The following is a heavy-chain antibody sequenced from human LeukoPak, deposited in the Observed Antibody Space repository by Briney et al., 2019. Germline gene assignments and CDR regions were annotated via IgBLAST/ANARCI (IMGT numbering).Heavy chain of an antibody. D-gene: IGHD3-22*01. V-gene: IGHV4-39*01. CDR3: ARSSYDSSDYEFFQH. CDR2: IYYSGNT. J-gene: IGHJ1*01. Sequence: SETLSLTCTVSGGSISSSTYYWGWIRQPPGKGLEWIGSIYYSGNTYYNPSLKSRVTISVDTSKNQFSLKLSSVTAADTAVYYCARSSYDSSDYEFFQHWGQGTLVTVSS. CDR1: GGSISSSTYY.